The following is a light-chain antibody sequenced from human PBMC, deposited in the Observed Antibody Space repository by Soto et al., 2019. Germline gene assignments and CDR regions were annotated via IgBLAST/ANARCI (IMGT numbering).Light chain of an antibody. CDR1: DLRSKS. CDR3: QVWDDSNGQQGV. Sequence: SYELTQPPSVSVAPGQTARITVGGHDLRSKSVHWYQQKPGQAPALVLYDDRYRPSGIPERFSGSKSGNTATLTISRVEAGDEADYFCQVWDDSNGQQGVFGTGTKVTVL. V-gene: IGLV3-21*02. CDR2: DDR. J-gene: IGLJ1*01.